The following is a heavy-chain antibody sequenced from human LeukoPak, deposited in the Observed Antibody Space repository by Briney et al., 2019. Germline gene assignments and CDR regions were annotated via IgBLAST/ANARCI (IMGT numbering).Heavy chain of an antibody. V-gene: IGHV3-21*01. CDR3: AREDSSSWYLASVDYYGMDV. Sequence: GGSLRLSCAASGFTFSSYSMNWVRQAPGKGLEWVSSISSSSSYIYYADSVKGRFTISRDNAKNSLYLQMNSLRAEDTAVYYCAREDSSSWYLASVDYYGMDVWGQGTMVTVSS. CDR1: GFTFSSYS. CDR2: ISSSSSYI. D-gene: IGHD6-13*01. J-gene: IGHJ6*02.